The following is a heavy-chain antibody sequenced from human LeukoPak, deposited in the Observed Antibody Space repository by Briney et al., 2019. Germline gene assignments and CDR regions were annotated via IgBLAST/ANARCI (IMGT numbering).Heavy chain of an antibody. D-gene: IGHD6-13*01. V-gene: IGHV4-39*01. CDR3: ARRSYSNSWYFDY. CDR1: GASISKITYY. CDR2: MYSSGST. Sequence: SETLSLTCTVSGASISKITYYWGWIRQPPGKGLEWIGSMYSSGSTYYKPSLKSRVTISVDTSKNQFYLNLTSVTAADTAVYYCARRSYSNSWYFDYWGQGTLVPVSS. J-gene: IGHJ4*02.